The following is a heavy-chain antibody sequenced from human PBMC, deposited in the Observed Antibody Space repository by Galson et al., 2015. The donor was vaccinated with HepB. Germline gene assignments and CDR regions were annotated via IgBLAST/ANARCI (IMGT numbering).Heavy chain of an antibody. CDR1: GGSISSYY. CDR3: ARGGGWPSPRWYFDL. V-gene: IGHV4-59*01. D-gene: IGHD6-19*01. Sequence: SETLSLTCTVSGGSISSYYWSWIRQPPGKGLEWIGYIYYSGSTNYNPSLKSRVTISVDTSKNQFSLKLSSVTAADTAVYYCARGGGWPSPRWYFDLWGRGTLVTVSS. J-gene: IGHJ2*01. CDR2: IYYSGST.